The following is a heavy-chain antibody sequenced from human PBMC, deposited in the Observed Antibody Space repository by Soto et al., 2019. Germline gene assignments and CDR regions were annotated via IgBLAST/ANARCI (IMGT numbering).Heavy chain of an antibody. V-gene: IGHV4-39*01. CDR1: GGSISSSSYY. D-gene: IGHD1-26*01. Sequence: LCGGSISSSSYYWGWIRQPPGKGLEWIGRIYYSGSTYYNPSLKSRVTISVDTSKNQFSLKLSSVTAADTAVYYCARRSGSHAFDIWGQGTMVTVSS. J-gene: IGHJ3*02. CDR2: IYYSGST. CDR3: ARRSGSHAFDI.